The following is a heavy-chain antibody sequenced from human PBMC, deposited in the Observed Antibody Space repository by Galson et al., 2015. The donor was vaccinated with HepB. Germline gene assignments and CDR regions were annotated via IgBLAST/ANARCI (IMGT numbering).Heavy chain of an antibody. CDR2: ISDSGGTI. D-gene: IGHD3-3*01. CDR1: GFTFSDYF. CDR3: ARGFWSGYSNWFDP. V-gene: IGHV3-11*01. J-gene: IGHJ5*02. Sequence: SLRLSCAASGFTFSDYFMSWIRQAPGKGLEWTSYISDSGGTIYYADSVKGRFTISRDNAKNSVYLQMNILRAEDTAVYYCARGFWSGYSNWFDPWGQGTLVTVSS.